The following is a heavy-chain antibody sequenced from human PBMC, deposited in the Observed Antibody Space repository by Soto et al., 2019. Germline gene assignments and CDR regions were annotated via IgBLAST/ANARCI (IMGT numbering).Heavy chain of an antibody. J-gene: IGHJ4*02. CDR2: ISGSGTNT. D-gene: IGHD5-12*01. CDR3: AKDNSPYSGYNSFDY. V-gene: IGHV3-23*01. CDR1: GFTFSSYV. Sequence: EVRLLESGGGLIQPGGSLRLSCAASGFTFSSYVMSWVRQAPGTGLERVSGISGSGTNTYYADSVKGRFTISRDNSKNTLYLQMTSLRAEDTAEYYCAKDNSPYSGYNSFDYWGEGTLVTVSS.